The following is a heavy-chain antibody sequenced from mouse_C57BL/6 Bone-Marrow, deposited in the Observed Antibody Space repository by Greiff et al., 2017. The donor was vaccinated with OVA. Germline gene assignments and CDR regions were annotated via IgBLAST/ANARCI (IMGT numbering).Heavy chain of an antibody. J-gene: IGHJ4*01. Sequence: VKDRFTISRDDSQSMLYLQMNNLKTEDTAMYYCVREAGSSPYAMDYWGQGTSVTVSS. CDR3: VREAGSSPYAMDY. V-gene: IGHV10-3*01. D-gene: IGHD1-1*01.